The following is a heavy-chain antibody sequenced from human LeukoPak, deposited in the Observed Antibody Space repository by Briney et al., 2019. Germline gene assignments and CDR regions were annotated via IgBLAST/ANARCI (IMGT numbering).Heavy chain of an antibody. CDR2: TYYRSTWYN. D-gene: IGHD2-2*01. Sequence: SQTLSLTCAISGDSVSSNSVTWNWIRQSPSIGLEWLGRTYYRSTWYNDYAVSVRGRITVNPDTSKNQFSLHLNSVTPEDTAVYYCARRLTQYDCFDPWGQGILVTVSS. J-gene: IGHJ5*02. V-gene: IGHV6-1*01. CDR3: ARRLTQYDCFDP. CDR1: GDSVSSNSVT.